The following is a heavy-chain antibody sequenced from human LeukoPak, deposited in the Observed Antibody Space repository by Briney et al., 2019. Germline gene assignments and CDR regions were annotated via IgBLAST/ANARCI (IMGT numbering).Heavy chain of an antibody. J-gene: IGHJ3*02. CDR3: GRVGGRSKAAKGDAFDI. CDR1: GFTFSSNW. D-gene: IGHD6-6*01. V-gene: IGHV3-21*01. CDR2: ISSGSTYM. Sequence: PGGSLRLSCAASGFTFSSNWMHWVRQAPGKGLEWVSSISSGSTYMYYADSVKGRFTISRDNAQNSMYLQMNSLRAEDTAVYYCGRVGGRSKAAKGDAFDIWGQGTMVTVSS.